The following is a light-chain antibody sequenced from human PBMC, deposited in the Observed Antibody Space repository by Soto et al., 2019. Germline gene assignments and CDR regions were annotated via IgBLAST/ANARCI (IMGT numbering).Light chain of an antibody. J-gene: IGLJ2*01. CDR2: EGS. CDR1: TSDVGSYNL. CDR3: CSYAASGSFV. V-gene: IGLV2-23*03. Sequence: QSVLTQPASVAGSPGQSITISCTGATSDVGSYNLVSWYQHHPGKAPKLMIYEGSQRPSGVSTRFSASKSGNTASLTISGLQAEGEADYYCCSYAASGSFVFGGGTQLTVL.